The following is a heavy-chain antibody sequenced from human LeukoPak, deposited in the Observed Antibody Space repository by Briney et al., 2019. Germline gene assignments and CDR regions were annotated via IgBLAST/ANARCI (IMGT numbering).Heavy chain of an antibody. D-gene: IGHD5-18*01. J-gene: IGHJ4*02. CDR1: GFTFSNHG. CDR2: ISANGGST. Sequence: GGSLTLSCAVSGFTFSNHGMSWVRQAPGRALECVSTISANGGSTYYADTVKGRFTISRDNSNNMVYLQMDSLRAEDTATYYCAKLSSYGDYWGQGTLVTISS. V-gene: IGHV3-23*01. CDR3: AKLSSYGDY.